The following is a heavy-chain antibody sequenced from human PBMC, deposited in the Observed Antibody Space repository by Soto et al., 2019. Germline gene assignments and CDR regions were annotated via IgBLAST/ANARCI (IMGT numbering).Heavy chain of an antibody. CDR2: IRSKANSYAT. V-gene: IGHV3-73*02. CDR3: TTDPVVTAMVHFQH. CDR1: GLTFSGSA. Sequence: EVQLVESGGGLVQPGRSLELSCAASGLTFSGSAMHWVRQASGKGLEWVGRIRSKANSYATAYAASGKGRFTISRDDSKNTAYLQMNSLKTEDTAVYYCTTDPVVTAMVHFQHWGQGTLVTVSS. J-gene: IGHJ1*01. D-gene: IGHD2-21*02.